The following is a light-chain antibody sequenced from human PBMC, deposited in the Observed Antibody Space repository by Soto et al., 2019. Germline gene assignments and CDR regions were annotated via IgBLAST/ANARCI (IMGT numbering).Light chain of an antibody. J-gene: IGLJ3*02. CDR3: QSYDSSLSSWV. CDR2: GNT. Sequence: QSVLTQPPSVSGAPGQRVTMSCTGSSSNIGAGYDVHWYQQLPGTAPKLLIYGNTNRPSGVPDRFSGSKPGTSASLAITGLQAEDEADYYCQSYDSSLSSWVFGGGTKLTVL. CDR1: SSNIGAGYD. V-gene: IGLV1-40*01.